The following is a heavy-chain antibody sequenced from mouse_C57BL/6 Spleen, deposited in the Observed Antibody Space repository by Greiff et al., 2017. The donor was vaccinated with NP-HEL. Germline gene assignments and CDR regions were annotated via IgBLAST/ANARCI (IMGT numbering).Heavy chain of an antibody. J-gene: IGHJ4*01. Sequence: QVTLKVSGPGILQPSQTLSLTCSFSGFSLSTFGMGVGWIRQPSGKGLEWLAHIWWDDDKYYNPALKSRLTISKDTSKNQVFLKIANVDTADTATYYCARIAWYYDYDGYAMDYWGQGTSVTVSS. CDR1: GFSLSTFGMG. V-gene: IGHV8-8*01. CDR2: IWWDDDK. CDR3: ARIAWYYDYDGYAMDY. D-gene: IGHD2-4*01.